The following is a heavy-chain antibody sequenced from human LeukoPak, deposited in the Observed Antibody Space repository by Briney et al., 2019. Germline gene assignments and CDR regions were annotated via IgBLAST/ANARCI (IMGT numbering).Heavy chain of an antibody. Sequence: SQTLSLTCTVSGGSISSGGYYWSWIRQHPGKGLEWIGYIYYSGSTYYNPSLKSRVTIPVDTSKNQFSLKLSSVTAADTAVYYCASGITRNWYYYDSSGYYGLDYWGQGTLVTVSS. D-gene: IGHD3-22*01. CDR2: IYYSGST. CDR1: GGSISSGGYY. V-gene: IGHV4-31*03. J-gene: IGHJ4*02. CDR3: ASGITRNWYYYDSSGYYGLDY.